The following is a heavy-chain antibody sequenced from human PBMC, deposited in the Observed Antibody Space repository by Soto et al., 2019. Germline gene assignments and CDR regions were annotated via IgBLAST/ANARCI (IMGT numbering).Heavy chain of an antibody. D-gene: IGHD3-3*01. J-gene: IGHJ4*02. V-gene: IGHV4-59*08. CDR1: GGSISSYY. Sequence: QVQLQESGPGLVKPSETLSLTCTVSGGSISSYYWSWIRQPPGKGLEWIGYIYYSGSTNYNPSLKSRVTISVDTSKNQFSLKLSSVTAADTAVYYYASGVGSHYDFWSGYYTFDYWGQGTLVTVSS. CDR2: IYYSGST. CDR3: ASGVGSHYDFWSGYYTFDY.